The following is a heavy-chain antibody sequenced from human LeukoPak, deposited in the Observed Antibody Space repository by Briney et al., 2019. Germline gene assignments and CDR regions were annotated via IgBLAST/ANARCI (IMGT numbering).Heavy chain of an antibody. CDR2: ISDSGGST. J-gene: IGHJ4*02. V-gene: IGHV3-23*01. CDR1: GITLSNYG. D-gene: IGHD3-22*01. Sequence: GGSLRLSCAVSGITLSNYGMSWVRQAPGKGLEWVAGISDSGGSTTYADSVKGRFTISRDNPKNTLYLQMNSLRAEDTAVYFCAKRGVVIRVILVGFHKEAYYFDSWGQGALVTVSS. CDR3: AKRGVVIRVILVGFHKEAYYFDS.